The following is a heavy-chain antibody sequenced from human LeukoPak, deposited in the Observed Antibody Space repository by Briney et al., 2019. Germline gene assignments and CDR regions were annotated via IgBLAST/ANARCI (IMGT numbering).Heavy chain of an antibody. D-gene: IGHD3-22*01. CDR2: IYYSGST. CDR3: ARENYYDRGGFDY. CDR1: GGSISSSIYY. V-gene: IGHV4-39*07. J-gene: IGHJ4*02. Sequence: PSETLSLTCTVSGGSISSSIYYWGWIRQPPGKGLEWIGSIYYSGSTYFNPSLKSRVTISVDTSKNQFSLKLSSVTAADTAVYYCARENYYDRGGFDYWGQGTLVTVSS.